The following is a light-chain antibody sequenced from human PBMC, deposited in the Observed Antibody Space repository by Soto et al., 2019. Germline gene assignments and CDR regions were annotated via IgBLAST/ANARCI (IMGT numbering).Light chain of an antibody. CDR1: QSISSL. Sequence: DIQMTQSPSSLSASVGDRVTITCRASQSISSLLNWYQQKPGKVPKLLIYAASTLQSEVPSRFSGSGSGTDFTLTISSLQPEDFATYYCQQTYTTWTFGQGTKVEIK. J-gene: IGKJ1*01. CDR2: AAS. V-gene: IGKV1-39*01. CDR3: QQTYTTWT.